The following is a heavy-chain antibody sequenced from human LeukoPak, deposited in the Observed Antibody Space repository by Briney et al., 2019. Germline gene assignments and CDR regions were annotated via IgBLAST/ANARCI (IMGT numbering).Heavy chain of an antibody. CDR2: ISYDGNNK. CDR3: AKDTITFGGVIVTYFDY. D-gene: IGHD3-16*02. CDR1: GFTFSSYG. J-gene: IGHJ4*02. V-gene: IGHV3-30*18. Sequence: PGGSLRLSCAASGFTFSSYGMDWVRQAPGKGLEWVAVISYDGNNKYYADSVKGRFTISRDNSKNTLYLQMNSLRAEDTAVYYCAKDTITFGGVIVTYFDYWGQGTLVTVSS.